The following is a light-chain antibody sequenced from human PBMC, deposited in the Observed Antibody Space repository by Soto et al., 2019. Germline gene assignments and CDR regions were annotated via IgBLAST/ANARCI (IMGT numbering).Light chain of an antibody. J-gene: IGKJ5*01. Sequence: DIQITQSPSTLSASVGDRVTITCRASQSISIWLAWYQQKPGKAPNLLIYRASTLKSGVPSRFSGSGSGTEFTLTISSLQPDDFATYYCQQYDNWPPGTFGQGTRLEIK. CDR2: RAS. V-gene: IGKV1-5*03. CDR1: QSISIW. CDR3: QQYDNWPPGT.